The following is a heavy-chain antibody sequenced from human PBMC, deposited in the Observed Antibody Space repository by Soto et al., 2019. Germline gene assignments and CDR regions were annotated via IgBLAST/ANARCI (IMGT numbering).Heavy chain of an antibody. CDR1: GYSFTSYW. CDR3: ARLRNGANYYYGMDV. D-gene: IGHD1-26*01. J-gene: IGHJ6*02. CDR2: IDPSDSYT. V-gene: IGHV5-10-1*01. Sequence: GESLKISCKGSGYSFTSYWISWVRQMPGKGLEWMGRIDPSDSYTNYSPSFQGHVTISADKSISTAYLQWSSLKASDTAMYYCARLRNGANYYYGMDVWGQGTTVTVSS.